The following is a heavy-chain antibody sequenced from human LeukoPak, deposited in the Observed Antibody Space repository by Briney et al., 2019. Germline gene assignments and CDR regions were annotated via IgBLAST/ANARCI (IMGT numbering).Heavy chain of an antibody. V-gene: IGHV3-33*06. D-gene: IGHD1-26*01. CDR3: AKGVGSGSYYPFDY. J-gene: IGHJ4*02. CDR1: GFTFSSYG. CDR2: IWYDGSNK. Sequence: GGSLRLSCAASGFTFSSYGMHWVRQAPGKGLEWVAVIWYDGSNKYYADSVKGRFTISRDNSKNTLYLQMNSLRAEDTAVYYCAKGVGSGSYYPFDYWGQGTLVTVSS.